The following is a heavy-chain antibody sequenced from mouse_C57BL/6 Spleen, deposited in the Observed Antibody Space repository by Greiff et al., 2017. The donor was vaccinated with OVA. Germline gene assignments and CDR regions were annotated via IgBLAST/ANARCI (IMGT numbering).Heavy chain of an antibody. CDR3: ARVHYYGSSYFDY. CDR2: INPNNGGT. Sequence: EVQLQQSGPELVKPGASVKMSCKASGYTFTDYNMHWVKQSHGKSLEWIGYINPNNGGTSYNQKFKGKATLTVNKSSSTAYMELRSLTSEDSAVYYCARVHYYGSSYFDYWGQGTTLTVSS. CDR1: GYTFTDYN. V-gene: IGHV1-22*01. J-gene: IGHJ2*01. D-gene: IGHD1-1*01.